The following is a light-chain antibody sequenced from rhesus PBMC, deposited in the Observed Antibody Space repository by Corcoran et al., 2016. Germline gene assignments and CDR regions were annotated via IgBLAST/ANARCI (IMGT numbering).Light chain of an antibody. V-gene: IGKV1-22*01. Sequence: DIQMTQSPSSLSAIVGDTVTISCRASQGISRWLAWYQQKPGKAPKLLIYKASSLQSGVPSRFSGSGSGTDFTLTISSLQSEDFVTYYCQHYSSRPPTFGPGTKLDIK. CDR2: KAS. CDR1: QGISRW. J-gene: IGKJ3*01. CDR3: QHYSSRPPT.